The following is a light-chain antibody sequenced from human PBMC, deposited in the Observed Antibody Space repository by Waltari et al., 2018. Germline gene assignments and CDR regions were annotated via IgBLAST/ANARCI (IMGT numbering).Light chain of an antibody. V-gene: IGLV3-9*01. CDR2: RDS. CDR3: QVWDSSVV. Sequence: SSELTQPLSVSVALGQTAKITCGGSNIGRKNVHWYQQEPGQAPVLVIYRDSSRPSGIPERFSGSNSGNTAFLTISSAQAGDEADYYCQVWDSSVVFGGGTKLTVL. CDR1: NIGRKN. J-gene: IGLJ2*01.